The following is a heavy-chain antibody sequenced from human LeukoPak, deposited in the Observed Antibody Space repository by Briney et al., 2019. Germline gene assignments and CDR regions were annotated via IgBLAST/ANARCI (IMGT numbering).Heavy chain of an antibody. V-gene: IGHV3-33*01. CDR2: IWYDGSNK. CDR1: GFTFSSYG. J-gene: IGHJ4*02. CDR3: ARDPSNYRYFDY. D-gene: IGHD4/OR15-4a*01. Sequence: GSLRLSCAASGFTFSSYGMHWVRQAPGKGLEWVAVIWYDGSNKYYADSVKGRFTISRDNSKNTLYLQMNSLRAEDTAVYYCARDPSNYRYFDYWGQGTLVTVSS.